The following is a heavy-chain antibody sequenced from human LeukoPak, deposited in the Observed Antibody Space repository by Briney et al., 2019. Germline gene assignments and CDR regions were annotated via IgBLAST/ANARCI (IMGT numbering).Heavy chain of an antibody. Sequence: GGSLRLSCAASGFTFSSYWMNWVRQAPGKGPEWVANIKYDGSEKHHVDSVKGRFTISRDNAKNSLYLQMSSLRVEDRAFYYCARSNDFDIWGQGTMVIVSS. CDR3: ARSNDFDI. CDR2: IKYDGSEK. V-gene: IGHV3-7*04. J-gene: IGHJ3*02. CDR1: GFTFSSYW.